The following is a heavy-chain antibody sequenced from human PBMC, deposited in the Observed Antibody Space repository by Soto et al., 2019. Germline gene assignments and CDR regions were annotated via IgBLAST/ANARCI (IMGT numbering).Heavy chain of an antibody. CDR3: ARLPGVRGVFDGFNV. J-gene: IGHJ3*01. D-gene: IGHD3-10*01. Sequence: PGESLKISCKGSGYSFAGYWIGWVRQMPGKGLDWMGVIYPGDSDTRYSPSFHGQVTISADKSISTAYLQWSSLKDSDTAMYFCARLPGVRGVFDGFNVWGQGTMVTVSS. CDR2: IYPGDSDT. CDR1: GYSFAGYW. V-gene: IGHV5-51*01.